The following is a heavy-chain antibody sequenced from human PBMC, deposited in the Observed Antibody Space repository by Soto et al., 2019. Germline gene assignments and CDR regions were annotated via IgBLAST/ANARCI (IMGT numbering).Heavy chain of an antibody. J-gene: IGHJ3*02. CDR3: PKKQVRQLLQHDAFDI. V-gene: IGHV3-23*01. D-gene: IGHD2-15*01. Sequence: PGGSLRLSCAASGFTFSSYAMTWVRQAPGKGLEWVSALSGSGVSTYYADSVKGRFTISRDNSKNTLYLQMNSLRAEDTAVYYCPKKQVRQLLQHDAFDIWGQGTMVTVSS. CDR2: LSGSGVST. CDR1: GFTFSSYA.